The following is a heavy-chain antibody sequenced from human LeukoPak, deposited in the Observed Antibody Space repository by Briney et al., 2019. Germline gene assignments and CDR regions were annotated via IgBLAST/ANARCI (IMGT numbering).Heavy chain of an antibody. CDR1: GYTFTGYY. CDR2: INLNSGGT. D-gene: IGHD2-21*02. CDR3: ARDLVTIKTAYFDH. J-gene: IGHJ4*02. Sequence: GASVKVSCKASGYTFTGYYMLWVRQAPGQGLEWMGWINLNSGGTNYAQKFQGRVTMTRDTSITTAYMELSRLSSDDTAVYYCARDLVTIKTAYFDHWGQGTLVTVSS. V-gene: IGHV1-2*02.